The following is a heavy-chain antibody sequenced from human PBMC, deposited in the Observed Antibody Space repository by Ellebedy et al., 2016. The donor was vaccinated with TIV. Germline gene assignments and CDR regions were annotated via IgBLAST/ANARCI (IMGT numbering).Heavy chain of an antibody. CDR1: GYTLTEVS. Sequence: AASVKVSCKVSGYTLTEVSMHWVRQAPGKGLEWMGGFDPEDGETIYAQKFQGRVTMTEDTSTDTAYMELSSLRSEDTAVYYCATMITFGGVIVIHGGFDYWGQGTLVTVSS. J-gene: IGHJ4*02. V-gene: IGHV1-24*01. D-gene: IGHD3-16*02. CDR2: FDPEDGET. CDR3: ATMITFGGVIVIHGGFDY.